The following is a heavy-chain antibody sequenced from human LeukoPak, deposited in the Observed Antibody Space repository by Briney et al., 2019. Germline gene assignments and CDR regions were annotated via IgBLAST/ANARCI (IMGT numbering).Heavy chain of an antibody. CDR1: GGSISSSSYY. Sequence: SETLSLTCTVSGGSISSSSYYWGWIRQPPGKGLEWIGSIYYSGSTYYNPSLKSRVTISVDTSKNQFSLKLSSVTAADTAVYYCARESITMVRGVIRGDAFDIWGQGTMVTVSS. V-gene: IGHV4-39*07. CDR3: ARESITMVRGVIRGDAFDI. D-gene: IGHD3-10*01. J-gene: IGHJ3*02. CDR2: IYYSGST.